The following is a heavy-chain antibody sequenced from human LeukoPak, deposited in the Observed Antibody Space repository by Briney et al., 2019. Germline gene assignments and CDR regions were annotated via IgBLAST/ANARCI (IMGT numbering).Heavy chain of an antibody. CDR1: GFTFSSYA. J-gene: IGHJ4*02. V-gene: IGHV3-23*01. Sequence: GGTLRLSCAASGFTFSSYAMNWVRQAPGKGLEWVSGINGSGGSTYYAGPVKGRFTISRDNSKNTLYLQMNSLRAEDTAVYYCARDYVTYYYDSSGYHEVWGQGTLVTVSS. CDR3: ARDYVTYYYDSSGYHEV. CDR2: INGSGGST. D-gene: IGHD3-22*01.